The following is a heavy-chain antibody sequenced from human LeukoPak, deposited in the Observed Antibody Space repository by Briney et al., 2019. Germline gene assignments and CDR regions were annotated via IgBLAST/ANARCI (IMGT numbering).Heavy chain of an antibody. D-gene: IGHD3-10*01. CDR3: ARSYYYGSGSYVH. Sequence: SVKVSCKASGGTFSSYAISWVRQAPGQGLEWMGGIIPIFGTANYAQKFQGRVTITADESTSTAYMELSSLRSEDTAVYYCARSYYYGSGSYVHWGQGTLVTVSS. CDR2: IIPIFGTA. V-gene: IGHV1-69*13. CDR1: GGTFSSYA. J-gene: IGHJ4*02.